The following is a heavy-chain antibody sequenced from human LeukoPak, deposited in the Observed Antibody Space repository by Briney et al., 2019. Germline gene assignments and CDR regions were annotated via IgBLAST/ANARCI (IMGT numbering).Heavy chain of an antibody. V-gene: IGHV1-69-2*01. CDR3: ATALRVGYFDY. D-gene: IGHD3-10*01. J-gene: IGHJ4*02. CDR1: GYTFTDYY. Sequence: ASVKVSCKVSGYTFTDYYMHWVQQAPGKGLEWMGLVGPEDGETIYAEKFQGRVTITADTSTDTAYMELSSLRSEDTAVYYCATALRVGYFDYWGQGTLVTVSS. CDR2: VGPEDGET.